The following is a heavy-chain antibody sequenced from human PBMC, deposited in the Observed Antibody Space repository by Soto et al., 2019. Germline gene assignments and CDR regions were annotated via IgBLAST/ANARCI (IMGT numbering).Heavy chain of an antibody. V-gene: IGHV3-30*03. D-gene: IGHD3-3*01. CDR3: ARDPFGQTYPVVYDY. CDR2: ISDNGSDK. J-gene: IGHJ4*02. Sequence: QVQLVESGGGVVQPERSLRLSCAASGFTFSRYGMHWVRQTPGKGLEWVAVISDNGSDKYYGDCVKGRFTISRDNSKNTLDLQMNSLRAEDTAVYFCARDPFGQTYPVVYDYWGQGTLVTVSS. CDR1: GFTFSRYG.